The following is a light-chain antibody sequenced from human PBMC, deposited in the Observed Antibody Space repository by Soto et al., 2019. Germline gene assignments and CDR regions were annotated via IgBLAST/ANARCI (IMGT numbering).Light chain of an antibody. V-gene: IGKV3-15*01. CDR3: QQYYNWPPIT. CDR2: GAS. J-gene: IGKJ5*01. CDR1: QSVGTS. Sequence: EVVMTQSPGTVSVSPGERATLSCRASQSVGTSLAWYQQKPGQAPRLLIYGASTRATGVPARFSGRGSGTEFTFTISSLQSEDFAVYYCQQYYNWPPITFGQGTRL.